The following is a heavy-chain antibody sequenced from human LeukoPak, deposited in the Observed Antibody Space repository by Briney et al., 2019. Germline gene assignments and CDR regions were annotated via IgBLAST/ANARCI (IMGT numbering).Heavy chain of an antibody. D-gene: IGHD4-23*01. CDR2: IYYSGST. J-gene: IGHJ3*02. Sequence: PSETLSLTCTVSGGSISSYYWSWIRQPPGKGLEWIGYIYYSGSTNYNPSLKSRVTISVDTSKNQFSLKLSSVTAADTAVYYCARVGPYDYGGPDAFDIWGQGTMVTVSS. CDR1: GGSISSYY. CDR3: ARVGPYDYGGPDAFDI. V-gene: IGHV4-59*01.